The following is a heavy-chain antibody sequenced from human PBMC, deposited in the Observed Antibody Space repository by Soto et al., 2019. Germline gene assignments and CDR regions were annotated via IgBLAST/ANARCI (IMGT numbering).Heavy chain of an antibody. J-gene: IGHJ4*02. CDR1: GFPFSSYN. CDR2: ITSTTSDI. Sequence: VGSLRLSCAASGFPFSSYNMNWVRQAPGKGLEWVSSITSTTSDIYYADSVKGRFTISRDNAKNSLYLHMNSLRAEDTAVYYCARPYSGSYYFDDWGQGTVVTVAS. V-gene: IGHV3-21*01. CDR3: ARPYSGSYYFDD. D-gene: IGHD1-26*01.